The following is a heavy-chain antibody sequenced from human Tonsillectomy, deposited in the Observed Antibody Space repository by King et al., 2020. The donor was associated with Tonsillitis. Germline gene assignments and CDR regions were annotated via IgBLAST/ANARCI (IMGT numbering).Heavy chain of an antibody. CDR3: AHSALRFLEWLESFDY. CDR2: IYWNDDK. J-gene: IGHJ4*02. CDR1: GFSLSTSGVG. D-gene: IGHD3-3*01. Sequence: TLKESGPTLVKPTQTLTLTCTFSGFSLSTSGVGVGWIRQPPGKALEWLALIYWNDDKRYSPSLTSRLTITKDTSKNQVVLTITNMDPVDTATYYCAHSALRFLEWLESFDYWGQGTLVTVSS. V-gene: IGHV2-5*01.